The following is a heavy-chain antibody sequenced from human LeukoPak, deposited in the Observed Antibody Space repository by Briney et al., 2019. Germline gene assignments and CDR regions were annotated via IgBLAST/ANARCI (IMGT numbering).Heavy chain of an antibody. CDR1: GSTFTSYW. CDR3: ARPGDCSGGSCYGTSFVDY. Sequence: PGESLQISCQGSGSTFTSYWIGGGRQLPGKGLEWMGIIYPGDSDTRYSPSFQGQVTISADKSISTAYLQWSSLKASDTAMYYCARPGDCSGGSCYGTSFVDYWGQGTLVTVSS. V-gene: IGHV5-51*01. J-gene: IGHJ4*02. CDR2: IYPGDSDT. D-gene: IGHD2-15*01.